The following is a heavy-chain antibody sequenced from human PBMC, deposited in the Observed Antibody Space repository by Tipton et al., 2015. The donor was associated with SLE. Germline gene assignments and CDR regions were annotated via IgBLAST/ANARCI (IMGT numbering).Heavy chain of an antibody. CDR1: GFTFSSYAMH. V-gene: IGHV4-30-4*01. CDR2: IYYSGIT. J-gene: IGHJ4*02. CDR3: ARSTGLYYYGSGSAPYYFDY. Sequence: LRLSCSASGFTFSSYAMHWVRQAPGKGLEWIGYIYYSGITHYNPSLKSRLSISVDTSKNQFSLKLSSVTAADTAVYYCARSTGLYYYGSGSAPYYFDYWGQRTLVTVSS. D-gene: IGHD3-10*01.